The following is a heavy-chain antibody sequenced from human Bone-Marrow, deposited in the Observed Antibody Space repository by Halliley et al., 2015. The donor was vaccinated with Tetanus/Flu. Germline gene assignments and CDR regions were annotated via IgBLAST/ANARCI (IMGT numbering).Heavy chain of an antibody. V-gene: IGHV3-23*01. D-gene: IGHD2-8*01. CDR1: GFTFRAYA. Sequence: AGSGFTFRAYALSWVRQAPGKGLEWVSAISRDGDITYYADSVKGRFTISGDNSKNTLSLQMDGLRAGDTATYYCAKDHGAYGISYINGVYADWGQGPLVTVSS. J-gene: IGHJ4*02. CDR3: AKDHGAYGISYINGVYAD. CDR2: ISRDGDIT.